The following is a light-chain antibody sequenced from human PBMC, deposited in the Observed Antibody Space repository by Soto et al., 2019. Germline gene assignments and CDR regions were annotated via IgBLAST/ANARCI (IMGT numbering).Light chain of an antibody. CDR3: QQFHRRPVT. Sequence: EIVMTQSPATLSVSLGDRVTLSCRASQSVMNNLAWYEHKPGQAPRLLISYASTGATVNPARFTDSGYGTEFTHAINSLRCEGVAVYYCQQFHRRPVTFGGGAKVQI. CDR2: YAS. CDR1: QSVMNN. V-gene: IGKV3-15*01. J-gene: IGKJ4*01.